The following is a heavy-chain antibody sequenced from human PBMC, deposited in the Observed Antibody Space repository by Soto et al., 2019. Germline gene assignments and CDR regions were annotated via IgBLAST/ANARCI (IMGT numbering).Heavy chain of an antibody. V-gene: IGHV3-7*01. CDR1: GFTFSNYW. CDR2: IKQDGSEK. CDR3: ARGSIAARPYWYFDL. D-gene: IGHD6-6*01. Sequence: EVQLVESGGGLVQPGGSLRLSCAASGFTFSNYWMSWVRQAPGQGLEWVANIKQDGSEKYYVDYVKGRFTISRDKAKNSLYLQRNSLRAEDTAVYYGARGSIAARPYWYFDLWGRGTLVTVSS. J-gene: IGHJ2*01.